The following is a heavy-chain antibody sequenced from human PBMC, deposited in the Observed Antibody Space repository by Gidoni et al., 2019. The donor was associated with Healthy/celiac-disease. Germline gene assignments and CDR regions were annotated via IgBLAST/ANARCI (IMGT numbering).Heavy chain of an antibody. D-gene: IGHD3-3*01. V-gene: IGHV3-23*01. CDR2: ISGSGGST. J-gene: IGHJ5*02. Sequence: EVQLLESGGGWVQPGGSLRLSCAASGFTLSSYAMSWVRQAPGRGLECVSAISGSGGSTYYADSVKGRFTISRDNSKITLYLQMNSLSAEDTAVYYCAKYHFSSGGWFDPWGQGTLVTVSS. CDR1: GFTLSSYA. CDR3: AKYHFSSGGWFDP.